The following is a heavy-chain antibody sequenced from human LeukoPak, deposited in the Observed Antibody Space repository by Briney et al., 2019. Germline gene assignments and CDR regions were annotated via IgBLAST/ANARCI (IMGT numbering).Heavy chain of an antibody. CDR2: IIPIFGTA. D-gene: IGHD1-26*01. V-gene: IGHV1-69*06. Sequence: SVKVSCKASGGTFSSYAISWVRQAPGQGREWMGGIIPIFGTANYAQKFQGRVTITADKSTSTAYMELSSLRSEDTAVYYCARDNSVGETAWWFDPWGREPWSPSPQ. CDR3: ARDNSVGETAWWFDP. J-gene: IGHJ5*02. CDR1: GGTFSSYA.